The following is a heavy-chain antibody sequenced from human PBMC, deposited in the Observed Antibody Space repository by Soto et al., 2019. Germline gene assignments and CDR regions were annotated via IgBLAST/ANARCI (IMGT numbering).Heavy chain of an antibody. CDR3: ATLRGDGDYPYYFDY. D-gene: IGHD4-17*01. CDR2: IYYSGST. CDR1: GGSVNIGTYY. V-gene: IGHV4-61*01. Sequence: PSETLSLTCTVPGGSVNIGTYYWSWIRQPPGKGLEWIGYIYYSGSTNYNPSLKSRVTISVDTSKNQFSLKLSSVTAADTAVYYCATLRGDGDYPYYFDYWGQGTLVTVSS. J-gene: IGHJ4*02.